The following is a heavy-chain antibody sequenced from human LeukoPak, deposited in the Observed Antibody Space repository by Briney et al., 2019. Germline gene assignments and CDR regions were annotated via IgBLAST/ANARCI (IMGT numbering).Heavy chain of an antibody. J-gene: IGHJ3*02. D-gene: IGHD1-26*01. CDR1: GGTFSSYG. Sequence: SVKVSCKASGGTFSSYGISWVRQAPGQGLEWMGGITPIFGTANYAQKFQGRVTITADESTSTAYMELSSLRSEDTAVYCCAREVGATSDAFDIWGQGTMVTVSS. CDR3: AREVGATSDAFDI. V-gene: IGHV1-69*13. CDR2: ITPIFGTA.